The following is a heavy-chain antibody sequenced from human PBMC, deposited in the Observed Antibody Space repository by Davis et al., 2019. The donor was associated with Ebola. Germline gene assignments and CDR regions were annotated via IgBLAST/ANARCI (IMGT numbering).Heavy chain of an antibody. CDR2: ISYDGSNK. Sequence: GESLKISCAASGFTFSSYGMHWVRQAPGKGLEWVAVISYDGSNKYYADSVKGRFTISRDNSKNTLYLQMNSLRAEDTAVYYCAREWVVRWFDPWGQGTLVTVSS. CDR1: GFTFSSYG. CDR3: AREWVVRWFDP. D-gene: IGHD1-26*01. V-gene: IGHV3-30*03. J-gene: IGHJ5*02.